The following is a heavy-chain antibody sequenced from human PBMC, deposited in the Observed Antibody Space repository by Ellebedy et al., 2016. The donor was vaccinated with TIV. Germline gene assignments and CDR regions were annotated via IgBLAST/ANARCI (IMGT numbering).Heavy chain of an antibody. CDR3: ARSVGQRFGAAGFWYSDV. CDR2: IYSGGNI. D-gene: IGHD3-3*01. V-gene: IGHV3-53*01. J-gene: IGHJ6*03. CDR1: GFAVSSNY. Sequence: GESLKISXAASGFAVSSNYMSWVRQAPGKGLGWVSVIYSGGNIYYTDSVKGRFTISRDASKNTLYLQMNSLRAEDTAVYYCARSVGQRFGAAGFWYSDVWGKGTTVTVSS.